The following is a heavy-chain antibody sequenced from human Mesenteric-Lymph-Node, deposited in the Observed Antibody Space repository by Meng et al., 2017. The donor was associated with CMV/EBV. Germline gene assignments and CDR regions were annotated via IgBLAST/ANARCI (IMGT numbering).Heavy chain of an antibody. Sequence: GESLKISCAASGFTFDDYTMHWVRQAPGKGLEWVSLISWDGDSTYYADSVKGRFTISRDNSKNSLYVQMNSLRAEDTAVYYCARVTPRWRQLHQPSYGMDVWGQGTTVTVSS. V-gene: IGHV3-43*01. CDR1: GFTFDDYT. J-gene: IGHJ6*02. CDR3: ARVTPRWRQLHQPSYGMDV. D-gene: IGHD6-6*01. CDR2: ISWDGDST.